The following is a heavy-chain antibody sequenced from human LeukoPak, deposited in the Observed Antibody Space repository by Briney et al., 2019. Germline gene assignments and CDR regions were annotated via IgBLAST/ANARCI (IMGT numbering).Heavy chain of an antibody. J-gene: IGHJ4*02. CDR3: ARHPPRGITGTPSAFDY. CDR2: FFYSVSS. D-gene: IGHD1-7*01. CDR1: GGSLSSYY. Sequence: SETLSLTCTVSGGSLSSYYWSWIRQPPGKGLEWIGYFFYSVSSNYNPSLKSRVSISGDTSKNQFSLKLSSVTAADTAVYYCARHPPRGITGTPSAFDYWGQGTLVTVSS. V-gene: IGHV4-59*01.